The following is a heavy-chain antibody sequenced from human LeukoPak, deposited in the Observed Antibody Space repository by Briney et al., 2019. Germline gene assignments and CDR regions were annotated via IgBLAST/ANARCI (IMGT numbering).Heavy chain of an antibody. CDR1: GFTFNNAW. CDR2: IKSDGGTT. Sequence: PGGSLRPSCAASGFTFNNAWMSWVRQAPGKGLEWIGRIKSDGGTTDYAAPVKGRFTISRDDSKNTLYLQMNSLKAEDTAVYYCTTDLGDYGDYVRCWGQGTLVTVSS. CDR3: TTDLGDYGDYVRC. D-gene: IGHD4-17*01. J-gene: IGHJ4*02. V-gene: IGHV3-15*01.